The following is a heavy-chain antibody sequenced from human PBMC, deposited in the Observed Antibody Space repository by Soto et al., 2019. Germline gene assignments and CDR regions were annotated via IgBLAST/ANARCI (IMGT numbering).Heavy chain of an antibody. CDR3: ARTLYTSGWHFDY. V-gene: IGHV4-39*01. Sequence: SETLSLTCAVYGGSISSSNWWSWIRQPPGKGLEWIGSGFYSGSTYYNPSLKSRVTISVDTSKNQFSLKLSSVTAADTAVYYCARTLYTSGWHFDYWGQGTLVTVSS. D-gene: IGHD6-19*01. CDR1: GGSISSSNW. CDR2: GFYSGST. J-gene: IGHJ4*02.